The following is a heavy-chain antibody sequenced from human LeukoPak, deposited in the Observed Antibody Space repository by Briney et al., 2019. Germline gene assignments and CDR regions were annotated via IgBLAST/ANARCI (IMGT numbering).Heavy chain of an antibody. D-gene: IGHD1-26*01. J-gene: IGHJ4*02. CDR2: IKQDGSEK. CDR1: GFTSSLYW. V-gene: IGHV3-7*05. Sequence: GGSLRLSCAASGFTSSLYWMSWVRQAPGKGLEWVANIKQDGSEKYYVDSVKGRFTISRDNTKSSMYLQMNSLRAEDTAVYYCVSTATFDHWGQGSLVTVSS. CDR3: VSTATFDH.